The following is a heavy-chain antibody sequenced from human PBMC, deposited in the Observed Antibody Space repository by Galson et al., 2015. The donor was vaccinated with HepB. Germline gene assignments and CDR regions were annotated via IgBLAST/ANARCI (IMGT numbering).Heavy chain of an antibody. D-gene: IGHD1-26*01. V-gene: IGHV3-30*18. Sequence: SLRLSCAASGFTFSNHGMHWVRQAPGKGLEWVAFISYDGGTKYYADSVNGRFTISIESSKNTMYLQMSSLRPEDTAVYYCAKDRAMYSGTYYFDYWGQGTLVTVSS. CDR3: AKDRAMYSGTYYFDY. CDR1: GFTFSNHG. J-gene: IGHJ4*02. CDR2: ISYDGGTK.